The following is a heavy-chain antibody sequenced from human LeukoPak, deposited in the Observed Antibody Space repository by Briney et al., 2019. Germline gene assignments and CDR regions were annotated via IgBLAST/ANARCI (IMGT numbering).Heavy chain of an antibody. CDR3: ASTDSSGYRIDY. J-gene: IGHJ4*02. Sequence: SETLSLTCTVSGRSIRSSSYYWGWIRQPPGKGLELIGTIYYSGSTNYNPSLKSRATTSVDTSKNQFSLKLSSVTAADTAVYYCASTDSSGYRIDYWGQGTLVTVSS. V-gene: IGHV4-39*07. D-gene: IGHD3-22*01. CDR2: IYYSGST. CDR1: GRSIRSSSYY.